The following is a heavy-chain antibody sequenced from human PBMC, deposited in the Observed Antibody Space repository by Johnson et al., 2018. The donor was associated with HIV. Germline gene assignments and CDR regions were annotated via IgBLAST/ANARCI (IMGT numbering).Heavy chain of an antibody. CDR1: GFTFSSYA. J-gene: IGHJ3*02. CDR2: ISYDGSNK. V-gene: IGHV3-30*04. Sequence: VQLVESGGGVVQPGRSLRLSCAASGFTFSSYAMHWVRQAPGKGLEWVAVISYDGSNKYYADSVKGRFTISRDNSKNTLYLQMNSLRAEDTAVYYCARDGGWTDAFDIWGQGTMVTVSS. CDR3: ARDGGWTDAFDI. D-gene: IGHD6-19*01.